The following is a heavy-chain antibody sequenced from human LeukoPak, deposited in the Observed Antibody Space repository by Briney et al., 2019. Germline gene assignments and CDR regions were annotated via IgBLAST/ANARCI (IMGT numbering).Heavy chain of an antibody. D-gene: IGHD3-10*01. Sequence: SQTLSLTCAISGDSVSSNIAAWNWIRQSPSRGLEWLGRTYYRSKWFSDYALSVKSRITISPDTSKNRFSLQLNSVTPEDTAVYYCAFAGYGSGSDEGWGQGTLVTVSS. CDR3: AFAGYGSGSDEG. V-gene: IGHV6-1*01. CDR1: GDSVSSNIAA. J-gene: IGHJ4*02. CDR2: TYYRSKWFS.